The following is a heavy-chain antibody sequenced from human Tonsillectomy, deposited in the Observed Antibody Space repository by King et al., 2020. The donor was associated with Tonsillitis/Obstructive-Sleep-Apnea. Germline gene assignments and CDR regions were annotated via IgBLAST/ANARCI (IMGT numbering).Heavy chain of an antibody. V-gene: IGHV1-46*01. CDR2: INPSGGST. J-gene: IGHJ4*02. D-gene: IGHD1-26*01. CDR1: GYTFTSYY. Sequence: QLVQSGAEVKKPGASVKVSCKASGYTFTSYYMHWVRQAPGQGLEWMGIINPSGGSTSYAQKFQGRVTMTRDTSTSTVYMELSSLGSDDTAVYYCARAPGGGRYDDYWGQGTLVTVSS. CDR3: ARAPGGGRYDDY.